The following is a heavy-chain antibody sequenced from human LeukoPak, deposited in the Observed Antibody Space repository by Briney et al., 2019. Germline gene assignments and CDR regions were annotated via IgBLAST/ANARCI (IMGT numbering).Heavy chain of an antibody. V-gene: IGHV3-30*18. CDR1: GFTFSSYG. D-gene: IGHD1-7*01. CDR2: ISFDGNNA. J-gene: IGHJ4*02. CDR3: AKDTGITGTTGWDY. Sequence: GRSLRLSCAAAGFTFSSYGMHWVRQAPGKGLEWVAVISFDGNNAYYVDSMQGRFTIFRDNSKNTLSLQMNSLRAEDTAVYYCAKDTGITGTTGWDYWGQGTLVTVSS.